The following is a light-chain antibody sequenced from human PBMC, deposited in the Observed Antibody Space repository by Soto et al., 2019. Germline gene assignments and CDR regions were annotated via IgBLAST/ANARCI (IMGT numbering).Light chain of an antibody. V-gene: IGKV1-39*01. CDR2: AAS. Sequence: DFQVTQSPSSLSASVGDRVTITCRASQSVNDYLNWYQQRPGKAPRLLIYAASTLHSGFPSRFSGSGFGTDFSLTITSLQPEDFATEYCQQSCCTPYLFGLGTKLEIK. CDR3: QQSCCTPYL. CDR1: QSVNDY. J-gene: IGKJ2*01.